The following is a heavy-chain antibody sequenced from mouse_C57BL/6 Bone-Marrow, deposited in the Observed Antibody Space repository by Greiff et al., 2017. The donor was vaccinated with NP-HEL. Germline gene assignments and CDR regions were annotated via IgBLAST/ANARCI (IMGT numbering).Heavy chain of an antibody. V-gene: IGHV1-50*01. J-gene: IGHJ4*01. CDR1: GYTFTSYW. Sequence: QVQLQQPGAELVKPGASVKLSCKASGYTFTSYWMQWVKQRPGQGLEWIGEIDPSDSYTNYNQKFKGKATLTVDTSSSTAYMQLSSLTSEDSAVYYCARCNYYGRSPQRGRDAMDYWGQGTSVTVSS. D-gene: IGHD1-1*01. CDR2: IDPSDSYT. CDR3: ARCNYYGRSPQRGRDAMDY.